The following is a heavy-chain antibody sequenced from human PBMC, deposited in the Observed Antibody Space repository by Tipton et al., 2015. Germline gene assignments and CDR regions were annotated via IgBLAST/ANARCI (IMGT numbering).Heavy chain of an antibody. J-gene: IGHJ4*02. CDR2: IYPDDSDT. D-gene: IGHD1-26*01. CDR3: ARLDSGSYGY. V-gene: IGHV5-51*01. Sequence: QLVQSGAEVKKPGESLKISCKGSGYTFTTHWIAWVRQMPGKGLEWMGIIYPDDSDTRYSPSFRGQVTISADRSINTAYLEWSSLKASDTAMYYCARLDSGSYGYWGQGTLVTVSS. CDR1: GYTFTTHW.